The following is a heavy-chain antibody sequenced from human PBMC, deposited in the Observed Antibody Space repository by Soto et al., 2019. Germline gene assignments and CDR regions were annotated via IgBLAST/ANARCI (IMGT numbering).Heavy chain of an antibody. CDR3: AKDVGLGDAGYYFDY. V-gene: IGHV3-30*18. CDR1: GFTFSSYG. D-gene: IGHD3-10*01. CDR2: ISYDGSNK. J-gene: IGHJ4*02. Sequence: QVQLVESGGGVVQPGRSLRLSCAASGFTFSSYGMHWVRQAPGKGLEWVAVISYDGSNKYYADSVKGRFTISRDNSKNTLYLQMNSLRAEDTAVYYCAKDVGLGDAGYYFDYWGQGTLVTVSS.